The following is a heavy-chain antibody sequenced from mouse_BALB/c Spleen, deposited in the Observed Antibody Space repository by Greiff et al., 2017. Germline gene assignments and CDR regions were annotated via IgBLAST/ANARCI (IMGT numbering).Heavy chain of an antibody. Sequence: EVKVEESGGGLVQPGGSRKLSCAASGFTFSSFGMHWVRQAPEKGLEWVAYISSGSSTIYYADTVKGRFTISRDNPKNTLFLQMTSLRSEDTAMYYCARELRDYYAMDYWGQGTSDTVSS. J-gene: IGHJ4*01. D-gene: IGHD1-1*01. CDR2: ISSGSSTI. V-gene: IGHV5-17*02. CDR1: GFTFSSFG. CDR3: ARELRDYYAMDY.